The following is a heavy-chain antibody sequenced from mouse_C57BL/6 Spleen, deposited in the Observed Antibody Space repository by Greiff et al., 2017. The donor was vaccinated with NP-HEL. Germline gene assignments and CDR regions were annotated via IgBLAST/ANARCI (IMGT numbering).Heavy chain of an antibody. CDR1: GYTFTSYW. CDR2: IDPSDSYT. V-gene: IGHV1-59*01. Sequence: VQLQQPGAELVRPGPSVKLSCKASGYTFTSYWMHWVKQRPGQGLEWIGVIDPSDSYTNYNQKFKGKATLTVDTSSSTAYMQLSSLTSEDSAVYYCARKGAGEFAYWGQGTLVTVSA. J-gene: IGHJ3*01. CDR3: ARKGAGEFAY.